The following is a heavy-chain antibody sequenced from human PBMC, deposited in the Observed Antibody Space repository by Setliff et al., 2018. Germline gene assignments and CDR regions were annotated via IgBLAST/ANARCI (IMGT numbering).Heavy chain of an antibody. CDR1: GGSISSGVYY. V-gene: IGHV4-39*01. D-gene: IGHD1-1*01. Sequence: PSETLSLTCTVSGGSISSGVYYWGWIRQPPGKGLEWIGRIYHGGDTYYNASLKSRLTTSVDTSKNQFSLKLRSVTAADTAVYYCARTGTYRYFDYWGQGTVVTVSS. J-gene: IGHJ4*02. CDR2: IYHGGDT. CDR3: ARTGTYRYFDY.